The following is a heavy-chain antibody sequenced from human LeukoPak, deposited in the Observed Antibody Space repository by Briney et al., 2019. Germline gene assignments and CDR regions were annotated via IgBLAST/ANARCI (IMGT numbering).Heavy chain of an antibody. V-gene: IGHV3-7*01. CDR1: GFTFRNYW. CDR3: ARVLWFGGTYYFDY. J-gene: IGHJ4*02. D-gene: IGHD3-10*01. Sequence: GGSLRLSCAASGFTFRNYWMIWVRQAPGKGLEWVANIKQDGSEKYYVDSVKGRFTISRDNAKNSLYMQMNSLRAEDTAVYYCARVLWFGGTYYFDYWGQGTLVTVSS. CDR2: IKQDGSEK.